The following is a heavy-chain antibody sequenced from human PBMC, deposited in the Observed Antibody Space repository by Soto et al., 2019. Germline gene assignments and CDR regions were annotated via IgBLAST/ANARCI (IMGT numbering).Heavy chain of an antibody. CDR1: GGSLTGYY. V-gene: IGHV4-34*01. J-gene: IGHJ4*02. D-gene: IGHD5-12*01. CDR2: VKDGGST. Sequence: QVQLQQWGAGLLKPSETLSLTCTVNGGSLTGYYWSWIRQPPGKGLEWIGEVKDGGSTNYSPSLTRRWSISADTSKNHFSLRLNSVTAADTAGYFCARGQDGIVATHWDQGALVTVSS. CDR3: ARGQDGIVATH.